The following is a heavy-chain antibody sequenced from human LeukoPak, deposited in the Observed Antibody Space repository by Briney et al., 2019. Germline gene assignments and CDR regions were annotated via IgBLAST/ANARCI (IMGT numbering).Heavy chain of an antibody. J-gene: IGHJ4*02. CDR1: GGSISSGGYS. V-gene: IGHV4-61*08. CDR3: ARADTYSSSWYGNYFDY. CDR2: IYYSGST. Sequence: SETLSLTCAVSGGSISSGGYSWSWIRQPPGKGLEWIGYIYYSGSTNYNPSLKSRVTISVDTSKNQFSLKLSSVTAADTAVYYCARADTYSSSWYGNYFDYWGQGTLVTVSS. D-gene: IGHD6-13*01.